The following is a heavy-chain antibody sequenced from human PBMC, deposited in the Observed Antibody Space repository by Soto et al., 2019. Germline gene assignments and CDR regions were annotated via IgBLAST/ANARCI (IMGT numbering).Heavy chain of an antibody. Sequence: QVQLVQSGAEVKKPGSSVKVSCKASGGTFSSYSINWVRQAPGQGLEWMGRIIPILGIANYAQKFQGRVTLTADKSTTTAYMQLSSLRSEDTAVYYCASLSGPFDSWGQGTLVTVSS. CDR3: ASLSGPFDS. J-gene: IGHJ4*02. CDR1: GGTFSSYS. CDR2: IIPILGIA. V-gene: IGHV1-69*02.